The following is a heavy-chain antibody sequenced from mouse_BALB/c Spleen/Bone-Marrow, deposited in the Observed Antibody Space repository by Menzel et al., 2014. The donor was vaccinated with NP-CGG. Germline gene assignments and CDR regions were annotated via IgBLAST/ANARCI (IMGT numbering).Heavy chain of an antibody. J-gene: IGHJ4*01. Sequence: EVHLVESGGGLVQPGGSLRLSCTPSGFTFTDYYMSWVRQPQGKALEWLAFIRNKAYGYTTEYSASVRGRFTISRDNSQSILFLQMNTLGAEDSATYYCARFPMDYWGQGTSVTVPS. CDR1: GFTFTDYY. CDR3: ARFPMDY. V-gene: IGHV7-3*02. CDR2: IRNKAYGYTT.